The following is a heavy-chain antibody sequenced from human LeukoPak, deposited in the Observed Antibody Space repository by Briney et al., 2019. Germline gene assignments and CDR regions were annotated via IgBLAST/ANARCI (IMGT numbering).Heavy chain of an antibody. J-gene: IGHJ4*02. D-gene: IGHD3-22*01. CDR1: GFTVETHF. CDR3: ARDRDDSSVLHYFDY. CDR2: LYHGDRT. V-gene: IGHV3-66*02. Sequence: GGSLRLSCAASGFTVETHFMSWVRQAPGKGLEWVSVLYHGDRTYYADSVKGRFTISRDSSKNTLYLQMKSLGAEDTAVYYCARDRDDSSVLHYFDYWGQGTLVTVSS.